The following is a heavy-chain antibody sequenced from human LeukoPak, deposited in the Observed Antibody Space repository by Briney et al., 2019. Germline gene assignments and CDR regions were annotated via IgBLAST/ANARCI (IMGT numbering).Heavy chain of an antibody. V-gene: IGHV3-23*01. CDR2: IRPSGDNT. D-gene: IGHD2/OR15-2a*01. CDR1: GFTFSSYD. Sequence: GGALRLSCAASGFTFSSYDMTWVRQAPGRGLEWVSSIRPSGDNTYYGDSVKGRFTISRDNSENSLYLQMDSLTAEDTAVYYCTRKGSQWDFLVDYWGQGTLVTVSS. CDR3: TRKGSQWDFLVDY. J-gene: IGHJ4*02.